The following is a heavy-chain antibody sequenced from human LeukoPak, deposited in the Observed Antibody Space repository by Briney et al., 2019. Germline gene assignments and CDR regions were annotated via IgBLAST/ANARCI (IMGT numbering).Heavy chain of an antibody. Sequence: GGSLRLSCAASGFTFSHYALHWVRQAPGKGLEWVALIGHDGADKYYVDSVKGRFLISRDNSKNMLFLQMNSLIIEDTAVYYCARNSDYYDYSPQSVWGQGTLVTVS. J-gene: IGHJ4*02. CDR3: ARNSDYYDYSPQSV. CDR2: IGHDGADK. CDR1: GFTFSHYA. D-gene: IGHD3-22*01. V-gene: IGHV3-30*04.